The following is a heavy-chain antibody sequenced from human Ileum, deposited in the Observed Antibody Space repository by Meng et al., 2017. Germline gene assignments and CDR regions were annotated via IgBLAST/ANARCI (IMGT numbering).Heavy chain of an antibody. CDR3: TRRHSSSTGVIY. Sequence: SGPTLVKPTQTLTLTCTFTGFSFSSNDVSVGWIRQPPGKAPEWLALIHSDDGKEYSPSLSHRLTVTKDTSKNQVVLTMTNMDPLDTATYYCTRRHSSSTGVIYWGPGTLVTVSS. D-gene: IGHD6-6*01. CDR1: GFSFSSNDVS. CDR2: IHSDDGK. J-gene: IGHJ4*02. V-gene: IGHV2-5*02.